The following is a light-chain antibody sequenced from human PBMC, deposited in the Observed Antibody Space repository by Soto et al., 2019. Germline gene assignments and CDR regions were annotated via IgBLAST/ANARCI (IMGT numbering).Light chain of an antibody. CDR2: EVY. V-gene: IGLV2-23*02. J-gene: IGLJ3*02. CDR1: SDDIGSFNL. CDR3: CSYAGSRWM. Sequence: QSVLTQPASVSGSPGQSITFSCTGSSDDIGSFNLVSWYQQYPGKAPKLILYEVYKRPLGVSDRFSGSKSGSTASLTISGLQAEDEADYHCCSYAGSRWMFAGGTKVTVL.